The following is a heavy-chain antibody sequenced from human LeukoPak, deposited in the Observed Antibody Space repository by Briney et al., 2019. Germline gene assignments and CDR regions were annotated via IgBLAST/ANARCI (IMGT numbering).Heavy chain of an antibody. Sequence: PSQTLSLTCTVSGGSISSGGYYWSWIRQHPGKGLEWIGYIYYSGSTYYNPSLKSRVTISVDTSKNQFSLKLSSVTAADTAVYYCAREMRYYGDYVGYFDYRGQGTLVTVSS. CDR2: IYYSGST. CDR1: GGSISSGGYY. D-gene: IGHD4-17*01. J-gene: IGHJ4*02. V-gene: IGHV4-31*03. CDR3: AREMRYYGDYVGYFDY.